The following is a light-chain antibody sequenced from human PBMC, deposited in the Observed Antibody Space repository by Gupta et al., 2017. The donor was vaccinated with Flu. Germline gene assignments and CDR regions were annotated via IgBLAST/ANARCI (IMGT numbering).Light chain of an antibody. V-gene: IGKV3-11*01. Sequence: EIVLTQSPATLSVSPGERATLSCRASQNVLNFLAWYQQRPGQSARVVIYDASKRATGVPARFSASGSGTNFNLTISSLEPEDFGVYYCQYRSNWPPEITFGPGTRVILK. CDR3: QYRSNWPPEIT. J-gene: IGKJ3*01. CDR1: QNVLNF. CDR2: DAS.